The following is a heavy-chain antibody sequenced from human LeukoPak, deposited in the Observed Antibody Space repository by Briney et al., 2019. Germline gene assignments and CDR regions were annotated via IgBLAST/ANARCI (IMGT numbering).Heavy chain of an antibody. D-gene: IGHD1-26*01. J-gene: IGHJ6*03. CDR1: GFTFSSYG. CDR2: ISGSGGSK. CDR3: AKDLSGSSIERGYMDV. V-gene: IGHV3-23*01. Sequence: GGSLRLSCAASGFTFSSYGMSWVRQAPGKGLEWVSAISGSGGSKYYADSVKGRFTISRDNSKNTLYLQMNSLRAEDTAVYYCAKDLSGSSIERGYMDVWGKGTTVTVSS.